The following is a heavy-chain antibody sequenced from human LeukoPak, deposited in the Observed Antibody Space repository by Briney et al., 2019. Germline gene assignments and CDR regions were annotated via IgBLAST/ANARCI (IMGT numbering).Heavy chain of an antibody. CDR2: ISTSSIYI. D-gene: IGHD3-10*01. CDR1: GFTFSTYT. V-gene: IGHV3-21*04. Sequence: GGSLRLSCAASGFTFSTYTMNWVRQAPGKWLEWVSSISTSSIYIYYADSLKGRFTISRDNAKNSLYLQMSSLRAEDTALYYCARALEPPMVRDHHFDYWGQGTLVTVSS. J-gene: IGHJ4*02. CDR3: ARALEPPMVRDHHFDY.